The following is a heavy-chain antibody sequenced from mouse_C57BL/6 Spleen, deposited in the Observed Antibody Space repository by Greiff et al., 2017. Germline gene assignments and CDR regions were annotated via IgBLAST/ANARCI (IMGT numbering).Heavy chain of an antibody. CDR2: IYPGSGST. D-gene: IGHD2-10*02. J-gene: IGHJ2*01. CDR3: ARRMLGDY. CDR1: GYTFTSYW. Sequence: QVQLQQPGAELVKPGASVKLSCKASGYTFTSYWLTWVKQRPGQGLAWIGDIYPGSGSTNSNEKFKSKATLTVDTSSSTAYMQLSSLTSEDTAVYYCARRMLGDYWGQGTTLTVSS. V-gene: IGHV1-55*01.